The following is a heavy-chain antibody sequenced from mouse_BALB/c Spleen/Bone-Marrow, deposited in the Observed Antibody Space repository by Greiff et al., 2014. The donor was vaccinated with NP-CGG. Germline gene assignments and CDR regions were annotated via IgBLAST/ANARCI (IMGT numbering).Heavy chain of an antibody. J-gene: IGHJ2*01. D-gene: IGHD3-2*01. CDR3: ASRDSSGYVPDY. Sequence: QVQLQQSGAELVKPGASVKLSCKTSGYTFTSYWIQWIKQRPGQGLGWIGEIFPGTGTTYYHEKFKGKATLTIDTSSSTAYMQLSSLTSGDSAVYFCASRDSSGYVPDYWGQGTTLTVSS. V-gene: IGHV1S132*01. CDR1: GYTFTSYW. CDR2: IFPGTGTT.